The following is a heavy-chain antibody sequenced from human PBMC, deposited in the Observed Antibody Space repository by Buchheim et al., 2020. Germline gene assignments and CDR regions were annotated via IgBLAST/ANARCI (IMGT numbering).Heavy chain of an antibody. CDR3: ARDPYYYDNSGYKYFFDY. CDR2: ICSTGTT. CDR1: GGSIDSRNYY. V-gene: IGHV4-39*07. J-gene: IGHJ4*02. Sequence: QLQLQESGPGLVKPSETLSLPCTVSGGSIDSRNYYWGWIRQPPGEGLEWIGTICSTGTTYYNPSLKSRVTISVDTSKNQFSLKLSSVTAADTAVYYCARDPYYYDNSGYKYFFDYWGQGIL. D-gene: IGHD3-22*01.